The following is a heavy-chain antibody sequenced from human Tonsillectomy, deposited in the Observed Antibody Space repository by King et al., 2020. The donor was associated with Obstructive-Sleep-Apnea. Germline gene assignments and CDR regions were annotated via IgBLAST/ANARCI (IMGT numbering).Heavy chain of an antibody. Sequence: VQLQESGPGLVKPSETLSLTCAVSGGSISSYSWSWIRQPPGKGLEWMGYIYYSGTTNYNPSLKSRVTISVDTSKNQVSLKLTSVTAADTAVYYCARSPGAVAGNWYFDLWGRGTLVTVSS. D-gene: IGHD6-19*01. J-gene: IGHJ2*01. CDR1: GGSISSYS. CDR3: ARSPGAVAGNWYFDL. V-gene: IGHV4-59*01. CDR2: IYYSGTT.